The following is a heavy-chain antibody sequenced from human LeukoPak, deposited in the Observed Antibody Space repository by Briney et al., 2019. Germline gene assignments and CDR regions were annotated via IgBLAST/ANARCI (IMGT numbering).Heavy chain of an antibody. Sequence: PSETLSLTCTVSGVSISSYYWSWIRQPPGKGLEWIGYIYYSGSTNYNPSLKSRVTISVDTSKNQFSLKLSSVTAADTAVYYCARTPFVVVPAAKPSYWYFDLWGRGTLVTVSS. CDR3: ARTPFVVVPAAKPSYWYFDL. D-gene: IGHD2-2*01. CDR1: GVSISSYY. CDR2: IYYSGST. J-gene: IGHJ2*01. V-gene: IGHV4-59*01.